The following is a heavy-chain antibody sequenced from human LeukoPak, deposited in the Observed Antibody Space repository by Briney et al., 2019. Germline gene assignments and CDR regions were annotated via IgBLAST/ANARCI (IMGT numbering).Heavy chain of an antibody. D-gene: IGHD2-8*01. CDR1: GYTFTSYD. CDR3: ARAPRNIVLMVYAIPDWFDP. Sequence: ASVKVSCKASGYTFTSYDIDWVRQATGQGLEWMGWMNPNSGNTGYAQKFQGRVTMTRNTSISTAYMELSSLRSEDTAVYYCARAPRNIVLMVYAIPDWFDPWGQGTLVTVSS. CDR2: MNPNSGNT. V-gene: IGHV1-8*01. J-gene: IGHJ5*02.